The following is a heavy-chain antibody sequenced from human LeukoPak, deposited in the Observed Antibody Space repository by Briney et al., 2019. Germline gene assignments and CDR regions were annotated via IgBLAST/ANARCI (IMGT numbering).Heavy chain of an antibody. CDR3: AKDMNSYGSGSSYNPWGPFDS. D-gene: IGHD3-10*01. CDR1: GFSFDNYV. J-gene: IGHJ4*02. CDR2: IVCNSGKT. V-gene: IGHV3-9*01. Sequence: GGSLRLSCAASGFSFDNYVMHWVRQAPGEGLEWVSGIVCNSGKTGFADSVKGHFTIPRDNAENSLYLQMNSLTPEDTAFYFCAKDMNSYGSGSSYNPWGPFDSWGQGTLVTVSS.